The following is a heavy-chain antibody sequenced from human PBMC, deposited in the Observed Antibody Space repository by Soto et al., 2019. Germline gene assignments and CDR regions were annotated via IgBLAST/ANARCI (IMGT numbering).Heavy chain of an antibody. J-gene: IGHJ4*02. CDR2: VNPISGGT. CDR3: ARAKNFGSGELDY. Sequence: QVQLVQSGAEVKKPGASMKVSCKASGYTFTGHYILWVRQAPGQGLEWMGWVNPISGGTIYAQKFLGWVTMTRDTSTSTAYLELRSLTSDATAVYYCARAKNFGSGELDYWGQGTLVTVSS. CDR1: GYTFTGHY. V-gene: IGHV1-2*04. D-gene: IGHD3-10*01.